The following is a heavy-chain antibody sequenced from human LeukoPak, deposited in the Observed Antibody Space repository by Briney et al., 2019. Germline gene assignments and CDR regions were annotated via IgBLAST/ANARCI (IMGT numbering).Heavy chain of an antibody. CDR3: ARLSEWLRLSFDS. D-gene: IGHD5-12*01. CDR1: GGSISSGDYY. V-gene: IGHV4-30-4*08. J-gene: IGHJ4*02. CDR2: IYYSGST. Sequence: SETLSLTCTVSGGSISSGDYYWSWIRQPPGKGLEWIGYIYYSGSTYYNPSLKSRVTISVDTSKNQFSLKLTSVTAADTAVYYCARLSEWLRLSFDSWGQGTLVAVSS.